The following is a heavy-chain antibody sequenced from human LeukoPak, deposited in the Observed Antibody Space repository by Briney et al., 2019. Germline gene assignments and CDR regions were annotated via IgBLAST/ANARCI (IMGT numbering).Heavy chain of an antibody. V-gene: IGHV3-73*01. CDR1: GFTFSSYA. CDR3: TRPGIAVAGPDY. D-gene: IGHD6-19*01. Sequence: GGSLRLSCAASGFTFSSYAMHWVRQAPGKGLEWVGRIRRKANSYAPAYAASVKGRFTISRDDSKNTAYLQMNSLKTEDTAVYYCTRPGIAVAGPDYWGQGTLVTVSS. CDR2: IRRKANSYAP. J-gene: IGHJ4*02.